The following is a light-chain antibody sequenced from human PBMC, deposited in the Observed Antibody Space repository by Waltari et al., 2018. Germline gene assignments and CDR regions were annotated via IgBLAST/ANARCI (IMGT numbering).Light chain of an antibody. CDR2: QDN. CDR1: KLGDKY. J-gene: IGLJ2*01. V-gene: IGLV3-1*01. Sequence: SYELTQSPSVSVSPGQTASITCSGDKLGDKYACWYQQKPGQSPVLVIYQDNKRPSGIPERFSGSNSGNTATLTISGAQAMDEADYYCQAWDSSTSVVFGGGTKVTVL. CDR3: QAWDSSTSVV.